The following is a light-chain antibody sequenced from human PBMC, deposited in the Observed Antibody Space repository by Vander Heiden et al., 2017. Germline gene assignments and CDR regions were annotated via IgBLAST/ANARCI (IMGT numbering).Light chain of an antibody. CDR3: QADESSNVV. J-gene: IGLJ2*01. CDR1: RDSMDINY. CDR2: AEN. V-gene: IGLV6-57*02. Sequence: FTSTQPHSPSESPVQRVTTYRNGTRDSMDINYVQWYQQRPGRAPNTVMYAENQRPSGVPGRLSGSIDGTSSTASLTISGVKKEDEAYYYGQADESSNVVFGGGNKLTVL.